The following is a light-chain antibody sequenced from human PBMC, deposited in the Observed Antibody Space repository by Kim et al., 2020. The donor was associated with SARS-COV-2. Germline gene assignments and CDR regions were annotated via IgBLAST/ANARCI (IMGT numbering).Light chain of an antibody. Sequence: ASLGDRDTIPGRASQDIRNDLGWYQQNPGRAPKRLIYGASSLQSGVPSRFSGSGSGTEFTLTISSLQPEDFATYFCLQHNTYPITFGQGTRLEIK. CDR2: GAS. V-gene: IGKV1-17*01. CDR3: LQHNTYPIT. J-gene: IGKJ5*01. CDR1: QDIRND.